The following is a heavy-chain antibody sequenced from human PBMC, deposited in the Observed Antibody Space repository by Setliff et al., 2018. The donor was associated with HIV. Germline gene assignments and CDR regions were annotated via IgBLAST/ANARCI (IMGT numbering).Heavy chain of an antibody. CDR3: VRQEGGTTVMTPASLDI. CDR2: IYPGDSDT. D-gene: IGHD4-17*01. V-gene: IGHV5-51*01. CDR1: GYSFTNYW. Sequence: GESLKISCKGSGYSFTNYWINWVRQMPGKGLEWMGIIYPGDSDTRYSPSFQGQVTISADKSISTAYLQWSSLKASGTAMYYCVRQEGGTTVMTPASLDIWGQGTMVTVSS. J-gene: IGHJ3*02.